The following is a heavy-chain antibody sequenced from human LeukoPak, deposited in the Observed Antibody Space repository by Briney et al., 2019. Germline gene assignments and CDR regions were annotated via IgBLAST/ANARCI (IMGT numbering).Heavy chain of an antibody. CDR2: IYTSGST. CDR1: GGSISSGSYY. J-gene: IGHJ4*02. D-gene: IGHD3-22*01. V-gene: IGHV4-61*02. Sequence: SETLSLTCTVSGGSISSGSYYWSWIRQPAGKGLEWIGRIYTSGSTNYNPSLKSRVTMSVDTSKNQFSLKLSSVTAADTAVYYCARAQEYYYDSSGYWYYFDCWGQGTLVTVSS. CDR3: ARAQEYYYDSSGYWYYFDC.